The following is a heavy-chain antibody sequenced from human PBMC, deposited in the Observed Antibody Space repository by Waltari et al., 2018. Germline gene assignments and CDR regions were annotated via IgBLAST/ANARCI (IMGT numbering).Heavy chain of an antibody. V-gene: IGHV4-59*01. Sequence: QVQLQESGPGLVKPSATLSLTCPVSGGSISSYYWSWIRQPPGKGLEWIGYIYYSGSTNYNPSLKSRVTISVDTSKNQFSLKLSSVTAADTAVYYCARGRTTTEEDYYYYYYMDVWGKGTTVTVSS. J-gene: IGHJ6*03. CDR3: ARGRTTTEEDYYYYYYMDV. CDR1: GGSISSYY. CDR2: IYYSGST. D-gene: IGHD4-4*01.